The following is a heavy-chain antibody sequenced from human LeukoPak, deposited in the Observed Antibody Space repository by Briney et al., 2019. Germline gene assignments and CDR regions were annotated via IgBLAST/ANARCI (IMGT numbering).Heavy chain of an antibody. Sequence: PSETLSLTCTVSGGSISSGGYYWSWIRQHPGKGLEWIGYIYYSGSTYYNPSLKSRVTIPVDTSKNQSSLKLSSVTAADTAVYYCARWGREYGMDVWGKGTTVTVSS. V-gene: IGHV4-31*03. D-gene: IGHD3-16*01. CDR3: ARWGREYGMDV. CDR1: GGSISSGGYY. CDR2: IYYSGST. J-gene: IGHJ6*04.